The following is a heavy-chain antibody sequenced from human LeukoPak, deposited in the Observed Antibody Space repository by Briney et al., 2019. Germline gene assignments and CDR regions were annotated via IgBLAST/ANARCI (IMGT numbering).Heavy chain of an antibody. V-gene: IGHV7-4-1*02. CDR3: ARDLEGSGSYYKIFDY. CDR1: GYTFTSYG. D-gene: IGHD3-10*01. J-gene: IGHJ4*02. CDR2: INTNAGNP. Sequence: ASVKVSCKASGYTFTSYGISWVRQAPGQGLEWMGWINTNAGNPTYAQGFTGRFVFSLDTSVSTAYLQISSLKAEDTAVYYCARDLEGSGSYYKIFDYWGQGTLVTVSS.